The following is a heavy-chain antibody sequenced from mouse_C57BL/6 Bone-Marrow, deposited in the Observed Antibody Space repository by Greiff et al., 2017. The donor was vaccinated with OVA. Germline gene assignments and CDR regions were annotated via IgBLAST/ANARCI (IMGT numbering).Heavy chain of an antibody. V-gene: IGHV1-64*01. J-gene: IGHJ1*03. D-gene: IGHD2-4*01. CDR1: GYTFTSYW. CDR2: IHPNSGST. Sequence: QVQLQQPGAELVKPGASVKLSCKASGYTFTSYWMHWVKQRPGQGLEWIGMIHPNSGSTNYNEKFKSKATLTVDKSSSTAYMQLSSLTSEDSTVYYCAKGLRRSVYWNFDVWDTGTTVTVTS. CDR3: AKGLRRSVYWNFDV.